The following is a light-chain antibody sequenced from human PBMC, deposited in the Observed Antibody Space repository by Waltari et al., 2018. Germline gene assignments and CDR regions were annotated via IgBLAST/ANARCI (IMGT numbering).Light chain of an antibody. CDR2: GAS. Sequence: EIVLTQSPGSLSSSPGERVTLSCRDSQSVSRALAWYQQKPGQPPRLLIFGASNRATGIPDRFSGSGSGTDFSLTISRLEPEDFAVYYCQHYVRLPATFGQGTKVEIK. V-gene: IGKV3-20*01. CDR1: QSVSRA. CDR3: QHYVRLPAT. J-gene: IGKJ1*01.